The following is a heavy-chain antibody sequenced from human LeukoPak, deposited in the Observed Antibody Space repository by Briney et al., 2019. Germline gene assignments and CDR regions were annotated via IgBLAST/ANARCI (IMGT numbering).Heavy chain of an antibody. CDR3: VGEDYGGYRFDY. V-gene: IGHV4-61*10. CDR2: IYYSGST. J-gene: IGHJ4*02. CDR1: GGSISSGTYY. Sequence: SETLSLTCTVSGGSISSGTYYWSWIRQPAGKGLEWLGYIYYSGSTIYNPSLKGRLTISLDTSKNQFSLRLGSVTAADTAVYYCVGEDYGGYRFDYWGQGTLVTVSS. D-gene: IGHD4-23*01.